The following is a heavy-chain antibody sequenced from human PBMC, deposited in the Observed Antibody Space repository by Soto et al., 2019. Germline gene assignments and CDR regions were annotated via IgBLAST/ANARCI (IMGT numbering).Heavy chain of an antibody. J-gene: IGHJ6*03. CDR3: AKAGINYELYYHYHMDF. CDR2: ISYDGSNK. D-gene: IGHD4-4*01. Sequence: GGSLRLSCAASGFTFSSYGMHWVRQAPGKGLEWVAVISYDGSNKYYADSVKGRFTISRDNSKNTLYLQMNSLRAEDTAVYYCAKAGINYELYYHYHMDFWGKGTTVPVSS. CDR1: GFTFSSYG. V-gene: IGHV3-30*18.